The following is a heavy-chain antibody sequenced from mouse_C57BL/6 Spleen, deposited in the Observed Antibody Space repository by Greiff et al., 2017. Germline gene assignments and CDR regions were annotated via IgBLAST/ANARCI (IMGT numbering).Heavy chain of an antibody. CDR1: GYTFTSYW. CDR3: ARKPTMIDYAMDY. Sequence: QVQLQQPGAELVKPGASVKLSCKASGYTFTSYWMHWVKQRPGQGLEWIGMIHPNSGSTNYNEKFKSKATLTVDKSSSTAYMQLSSLTSEDSAVYYCARKPTMIDYAMDYWGQGTSVTVSS. D-gene: IGHD2-4*01. V-gene: IGHV1-64*01. J-gene: IGHJ4*01. CDR2: IHPNSGST.